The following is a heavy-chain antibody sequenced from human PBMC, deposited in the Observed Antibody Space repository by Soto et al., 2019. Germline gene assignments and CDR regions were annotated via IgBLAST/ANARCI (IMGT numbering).Heavy chain of an antibody. CDR2: IYYSGST. V-gene: IGHV4-39*01. Sequence: SETLSLTCTVSGGSISSSSYYWGWIRQPPGKGLEWIGSIYYSGSTYYNPSLKSRVTISVDTSKNQFSLKLSSVTAADTAVYYCARHPITMVRGVISYFDYWGQGTLVTVSS. CDR1: GGSISSSSYY. CDR3: ARHPITMVRGVISYFDY. D-gene: IGHD3-10*01. J-gene: IGHJ4*02.